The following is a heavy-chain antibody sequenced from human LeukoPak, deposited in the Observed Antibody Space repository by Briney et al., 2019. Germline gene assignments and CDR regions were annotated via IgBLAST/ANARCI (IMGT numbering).Heavy chain of an antibody. V-gene: IGHV3-74*01. CDR2: INSDGST. CDR3: ARTAMSSSGRVDY. Sequence: PGGSLRLSGAASGFTFNNYWINWVRQAPGKGLVWVSRINSDGSTNYADSVKGRFTISRYNAKNTVYLQMDSLRAEDTAVYYCARTAMSSSGRVDYWGQGTLVTVSS. J-gene: IGHJ4*02. D-gene: IGHD6-19*01. CDR1: GFTFNNYW.